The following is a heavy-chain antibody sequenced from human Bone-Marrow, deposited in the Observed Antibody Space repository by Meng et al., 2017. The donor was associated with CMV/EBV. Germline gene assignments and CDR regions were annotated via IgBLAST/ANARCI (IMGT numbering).Heavy chain of an antibody. V-gene: IGHV3-7*03. J-gene: IGHJ4*02. Sequence: ETLSLTCTVSGGSISSYYWSWVRQAPGKGLERVANINQGGTEEHYVDSVKGRFTISRDNSKNTLYLQMNSLRAEDTAVYYCARAFGYCSSTSCVYFDYWGQGTLVTVSS. D-gene: IGHD2-2*03. CDR3: ARAFGYCSSTSCVYFDY. CDR1: GGSISSYY. CDR2: INQGGTEE.